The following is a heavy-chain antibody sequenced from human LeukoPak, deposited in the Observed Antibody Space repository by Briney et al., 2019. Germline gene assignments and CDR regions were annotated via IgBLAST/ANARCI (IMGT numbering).Heavy chain of an antibody. D-gene: IGHD1-7*01. CDR3: ARDMGEAGTTLLYFDC. J-gene: IGHJ4*02. Sequence: RASVKVSCKASGYTFTGYYMHWVRQAPGQGLEWMGWINPNSGGTNYAQKFQGRVTMTRDTSISTAYMELSRLRSDDTAVYYCARDMGEAGTTLLYFDCWGQGTLVTVSS. V-gene: IGHV1-2*02. CDR1: GYTFTGYY. CDR2: INPNSGGT.